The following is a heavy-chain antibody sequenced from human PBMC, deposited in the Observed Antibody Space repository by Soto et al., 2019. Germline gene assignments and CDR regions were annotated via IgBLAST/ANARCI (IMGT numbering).Heavy chain of an antibody. J-gene: IGHJ6*03. CDR2: ISAYNGNT. CDR3: ARDQSRDYYFLSGCRFVNYMLF. V-gene: IGHV1-18*01. CDR1: GYSFASYG. D-gene: IGHD3-3*01. Sequence: ASVKVSCKASGYSFASYGISWVRQAPGQGLERMGWISAYNGNTNYAQKLQGRVTMTTDTSTSTAYMELRSLRSDDTAVYYCARDQSRDYYFLSGCRFVNYMLFSCTAPPVSV.